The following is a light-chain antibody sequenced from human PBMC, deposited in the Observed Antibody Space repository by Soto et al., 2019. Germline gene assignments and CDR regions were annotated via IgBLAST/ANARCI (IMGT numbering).Light chain of an antibody. CDR3: QSYDSSLSVVV. CDR1: SSNIGAGYD. CDR2: GNT. V-gene: IGLV1-40*01. J-gene: IGLJ2*01. Sequence: QSVLTQPPSVSGAPGQRVTISCTGSSSNIGAGYDVHWYQQLPGTAPKLLIYGNTNRPSGVPDRCSGSKSGTSASLAITGLHSEDEADYYCQSYDSSLSVVVFGGGTKLTVL.